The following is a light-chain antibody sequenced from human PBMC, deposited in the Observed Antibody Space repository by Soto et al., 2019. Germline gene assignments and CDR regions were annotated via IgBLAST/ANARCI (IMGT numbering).Light chain of an antibody. J-gene: IGLJ1*01. V-gene: IGLV2-14*01. Sequence: QSALTQPASVSGSPGQSITISCTGTSSDVGGYNYVSWYQQHPGKAPNLMIYDVSNRPSGVSNRFSGSKSGNMASLTISGLQAEDEADYYCSSYTSSSTFVFGTGTKLNVL. CDR3: SSYTSSSTFV. CDR2: DVS. CDR1: SSDVGGYNY.